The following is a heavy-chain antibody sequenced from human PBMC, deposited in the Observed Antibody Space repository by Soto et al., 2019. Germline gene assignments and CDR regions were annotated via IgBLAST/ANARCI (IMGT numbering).Heavy chain of an antibody. J-gene: IGHJ4*02. CDR2: IDPSDSYT. V-gene: IGHV5-10-1*01. D-gene: IGHD5-12*01. CDR3: AISYSGYDAGIDY. CDR1: GYSFTSYW. Sequence: GESLKISCKGSGYSFTSYWSGWVRQMPGKGLEWMGRIDPSDSYTNYSPSFQGHVTISADKSISTAYLQWSSLKASDTAMYYCAISYSGYDAGIDYWGQGTLVTVSS.